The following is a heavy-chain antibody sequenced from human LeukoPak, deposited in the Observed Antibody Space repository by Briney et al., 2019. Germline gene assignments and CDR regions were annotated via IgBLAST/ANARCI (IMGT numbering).Heavy chain of an antibody. CDR1: GFTFNSYG. CDR2: IWYDGSNK. Sequence: PGGSLRLSCAASGFTFNSYGMHWVRQAPGKGLEWVAVIWYDGSNKYYADSVKGRFTLSRDNSKNTVYLQMNSLRVEDTAMYYCATISDLLYYFDSWGQGTLVTVSS. J-gene: IGHJ4*02. V-gene: IGHV3-33*01. CDR3: ATISDLLYYFDS.